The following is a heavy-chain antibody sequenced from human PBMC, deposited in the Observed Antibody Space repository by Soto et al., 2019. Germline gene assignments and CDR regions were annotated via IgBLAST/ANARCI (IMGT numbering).Heavy chain of an antibody. Sequence: QVQLVESGGGVVQPGRSLRLSCAASGFTFSSYGMHWVRQAPGKGLEWVAVIWYDGSNKYYADSVKGRFTISRDNSKNTLYLQMNSLRAEDTAVYYCARDGNVLRYFDWLSSYYYGMDVWGQGTTVTVSS. V-gene: IGHV3-33*01. CDR2: IWYDGSNK. CDR1: GFTFSSYG. J-gene: IGHJ6*02. CDR3: ARDGNVLRYFDWLSSYYYGMDV. D-gene: IGHD3-9*01.